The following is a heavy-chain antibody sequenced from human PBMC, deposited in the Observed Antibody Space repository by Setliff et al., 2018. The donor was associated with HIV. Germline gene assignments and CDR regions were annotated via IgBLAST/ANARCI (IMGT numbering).Heavy chain of an antibody. CDR3: ARDRQPLSSSGWGSHMDV. CDR2: ISGSGGEIM. D-gene: IGHD6-19*01. J-gene: IGHJ6*02. V-gene: IGHV3-23*01. Sequence: GGSLRLSCAASGFTFSSYAMSWVRQAPGKGLEWVSVISGSGGEIMFYADSVKGRFTISRDNAKNTLYLQMISLRNEDMAVYFCARDRQPLSSSGWGSHMDVWGQGTTVTVSS. CDR1: GFTFSSYA.